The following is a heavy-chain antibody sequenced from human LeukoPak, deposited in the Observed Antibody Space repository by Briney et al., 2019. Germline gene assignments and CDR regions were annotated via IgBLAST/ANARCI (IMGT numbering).Heavy chain of an antibody. CDR1: GFIFSSYS. CDR3: AKAASSSWPSYYYGMDV. J-gene: IGHJ6*02. Sequence: GGSLRLPCAASGFIFSSYSMSWVRQAPGKGLEWVSVITGSGGNTYYADSVKGRFTISKDNSKNTVYLQMSSLRVDDTAVYCCAKAASSSWPSYYYGMDVWGQGTTVTVSS. V-gene: IGHV3-23*01. D-gene: IGHD6-13*01. CDR2: ITGSGGNT.